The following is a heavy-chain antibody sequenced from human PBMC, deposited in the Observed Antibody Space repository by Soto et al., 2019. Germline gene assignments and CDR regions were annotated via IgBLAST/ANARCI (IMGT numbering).Heavy chain of an antibody. CDR2: IKSKTDGGTT. V-gene: IGHV3-15*07. J-gene: IGHJ4*02. CDR3: TTDLSYGSGSYFDY. D-gene: IGHD3-10*01. Sequence: GGSLRLSCAASGFTFSNAWMNWVRQAPGKGLEWVGRIKSKTDGGTTDYAAPVKGRFTISRDDSKNTLYLQMNSLKTEDTAVYYCTTDLSYGSGSYFDYWGQGTLVTVSS. CDR1: GFTFSNAW.